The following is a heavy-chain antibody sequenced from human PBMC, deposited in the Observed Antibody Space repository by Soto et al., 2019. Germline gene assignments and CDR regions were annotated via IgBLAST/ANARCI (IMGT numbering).Heavy chain of an antibody. CDR2: IIPILGLP. CDR3: ARDGDYFSLRF. V-gene: IGHV1-69*04. Sequence: QVHLMQSGTEVKKPGSSVKVSCKASGGTFSSYPISWVRQAPGQGLEWMGRIIPILGLPNYGQKFQGRVTISADISTSTAYLELSNLRSQDTAVYYCARDGDYFSLRFWCKGTMVAVSS. CDR1: GGTFSSYP. J-gene: IGHJ3*01. D-gene: IGHD4-17*01.